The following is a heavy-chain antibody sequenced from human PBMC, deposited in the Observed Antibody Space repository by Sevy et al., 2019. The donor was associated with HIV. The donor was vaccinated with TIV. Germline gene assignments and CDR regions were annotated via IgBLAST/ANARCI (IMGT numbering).Heavy chain of an antibody. J-gene: IGHJ4*02. CDR2: INAASGVT. V-gene: IGHV1-2*06. D-gene: IGHD5-12*01. Sequence: ASVKVSCKASGYTFSDYSIYWIRQAPGQGFEWMGRINAASGVTNFAQKFQGRVTMTRDTSINTAYMEVYRRTSDDTAVYYCARGGSDGNYWGQGTLVTVSS. CDR1: GYTFSDYS. CDR3: ARGGSDGNY.